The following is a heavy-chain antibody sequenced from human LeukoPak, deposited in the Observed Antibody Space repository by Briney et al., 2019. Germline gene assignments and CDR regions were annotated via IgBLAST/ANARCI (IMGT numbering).Heavy chain of an antibody. V-gene: IGHV4-59*08. CDR3: ARRRSGTSSEFDP. D-gene: IGHD6-6*01. J-gene: IGHJ5*02. CDR2: IYYSGST. CDR1: GGSISSYY. Sequence: KPSETLSLACTVSGGSISSYYWSWIRQPPGKGLEWIGYIYYSGSTNYNPSLKSRVTISVDTSKNQFSLKLSSVTAADTAVYYCARRRSGTSSEFDPWGQGTLVTVSS.